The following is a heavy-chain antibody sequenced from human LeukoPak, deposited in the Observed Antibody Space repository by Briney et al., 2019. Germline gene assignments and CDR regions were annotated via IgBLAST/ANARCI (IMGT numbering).Heavy chain of an antibody. D-gene: IGHD4-17*01. J-gene: IGHJ4*02. Sequence: GASVKVSCKASGYTFTGYYIYWVRQAPGQGLEWMGWINPNSDDTSYAQKFQGRVTMTRDTSVSTAYMELSRLSSDDTAVYCCARQDGDLDHWGQGTLVTVSS. V-gene: IGHV1-2*02. CDR3: ARQDGDLDH. CDR2: INPNSDDT. CDR1: GYTFTGYY.